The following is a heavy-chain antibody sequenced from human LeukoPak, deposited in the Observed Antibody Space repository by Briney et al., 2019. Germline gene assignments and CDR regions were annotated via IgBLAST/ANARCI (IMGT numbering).Heavy chain of an antibody. J-gene: IGHJ4*02. CDR3: AKAYDYVWGSYRPRPYDY. D-gene: IGHD3-16*02. CDR2: ISYDGSNK. CDR1: GFTFSSYG. V-gene: IGHV3-30*18. Sequence: GGSLRLSCAASGFTFSSYGMPWVRQAPGKGLEWVAVISYDGSNKYYADSVKGRFTISRDNSKNTLYLQMNSLRAEDTAVYYCAKAYDYVWGSYRPRPYDYWGQGTLVTVSS.